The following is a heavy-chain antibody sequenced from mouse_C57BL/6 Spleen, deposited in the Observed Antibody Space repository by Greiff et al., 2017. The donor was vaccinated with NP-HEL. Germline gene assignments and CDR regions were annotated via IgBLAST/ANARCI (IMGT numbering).Heavy chain of an antibody. V-gene: IGHV1-55*01. D-gene: IGHD1-1*01. CDR3: ARWLYYYGSSYHYAMDY. Sequence: VQLQQSGAELVKPGASVKMSCKASGYTFTSYWITWVKQRPGQGLEWIGDIYPGSGSTNYNEKFKSKATLTVDTSSSTAYMQLSSLTSEDSAVYYCARWLYYYGSSYHYAMDYWGQGTSVTVSS. J-gene: IGHJ4*01. CDR1: GYTFTSYW. CDR2: IYPGSGST.